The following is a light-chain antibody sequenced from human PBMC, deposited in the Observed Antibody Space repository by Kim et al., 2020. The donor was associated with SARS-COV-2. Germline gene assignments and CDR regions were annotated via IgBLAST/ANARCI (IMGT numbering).Light chain of an antibody. Sequence: EIVMTQSPATLCVSPGERATLSCRASQSVSSNLAWYQQKPGQAPRLLIYGASTRATGIPARFSGSGSATEFTLTISSLQSEDFAVYYCQQYNNWPLYTFGQGTKLEI. J-gene: IGKJ2*01. CDR1: QSVSSN. CDR2: GAS. V-gene: IGKV3-15*01. CDR3: QQYNNWPLYT.